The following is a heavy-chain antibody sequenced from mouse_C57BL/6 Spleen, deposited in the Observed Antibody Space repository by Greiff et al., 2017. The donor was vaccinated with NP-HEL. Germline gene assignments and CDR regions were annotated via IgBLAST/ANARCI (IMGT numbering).Heavy chain of an antibody. V-gene: IGHV1-66*01. CDR2: IYPGSGNT. CDR3: AREVGYYGTPLDY. Sequence: QVQLKQSGPELVKPGASVKISCKASGYSFTSYYIHWVKQRPGQGLEWIGWIYPGSGNTKYNEKFKGKATLTADTSSSTAYMQLSSLTSEDSAVYYCAREVGYYGTPLDYWGQGTSVTVSS. CDR1: GYSFTSYY. D-gene: IGHD2-1*01. J-gene: IGHJ4*01.